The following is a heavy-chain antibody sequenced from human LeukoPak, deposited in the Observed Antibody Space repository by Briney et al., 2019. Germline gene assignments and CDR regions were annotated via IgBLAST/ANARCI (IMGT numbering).Heavy chain of an antibody. D-gene: IGHD1-1*01. CDR2: IIPAYDSV. J-gene: IGHJ6*03. V-gene: IGHV1-69*05. CDR3: ARDRANWSDVGRHYYFYMDV. CDR1: GGTFSNHG. Sequence: SVKVSCKASGGTFSNHGITWVRQAPGQGLEWMGGIIPAYDSVNYAQKFQGRLTITTDESTSTAYMELSSLTSEDTAVYYCARDRANWSDVGRHYYFYMDVWGKGTTVTVSS.